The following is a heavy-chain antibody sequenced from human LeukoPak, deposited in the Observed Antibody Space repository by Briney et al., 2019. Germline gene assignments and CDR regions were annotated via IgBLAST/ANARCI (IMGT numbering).Heavy chain of an antibody. Sequence: GGSLRLSCAASGFTFSGSAMHWVRQASGTGLEWVGRIRSKANNYATAYAASVKGRFTISRDDSKNTAYLQMNSLKTEDTAVYYCTKHPSDDGGAIDYWGQGTLVTDSS. CDR3: TKHPSDDGGAIDY. CDR2: IRSKANNYAT. D-gene: IGHD4-23*01. CDR1: GFTFSGSA. V-gene: IGHV3-73*01. J-gene: IGHJ4*02.